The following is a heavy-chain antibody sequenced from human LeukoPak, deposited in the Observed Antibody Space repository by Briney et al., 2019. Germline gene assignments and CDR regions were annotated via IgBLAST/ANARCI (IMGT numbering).Heavy chain of an antibody. CDR3: AKDRPNYYGSNGHYYKLNGDC. CDR2: ITSSGAAT. D-gene: IGHD3-22*01. J-gene: IGHJ4*02. Sequence: GGSLRLSCAASGFTFSSYAMSWVRQAPGKGLEWVSSITSSGAATCYADSVKGRFTISRDNSDNTLYLQMNSLRAEDTAVYYCAKDRPNYYGSNGHYYKLNGDCWGQGTLVTVSS. V-gene: IGHV3-23*01. CDR1: GFTFSSYA.